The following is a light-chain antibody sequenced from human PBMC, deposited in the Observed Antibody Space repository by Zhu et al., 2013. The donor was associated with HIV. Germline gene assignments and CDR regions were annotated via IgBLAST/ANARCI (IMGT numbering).Light chain of an antibody. J-gene: IGKJ4*01. Sequence: DIQMTQSPSTLSASVGDRVTITCRASQSISSWLAWYQQKPGKAPKLLIYKASTLESGVPSRFSGSGSGTEFTLTISSLQPDDFATYYCQQYNSYALTFGGGTKVEIK. CDR1: QSISSW. V-gene: IGKV1-5*03. CDR3: QQYNSYALT. CDR2: KAS.